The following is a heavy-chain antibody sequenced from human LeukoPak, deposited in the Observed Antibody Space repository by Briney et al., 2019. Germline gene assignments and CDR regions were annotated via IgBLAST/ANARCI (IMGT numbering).Heavy chain of an antibody. D-gene: IGHD1-26*01. J-gene: IGHJ3*02. CDR3: ARDVGGSYAGDAFDI. Sequence: SQTLSLICTFSVHSISSGDYYCTSIRQHPGKGLELIGYIDYSETTYNPSLKSRGTISIDTSKKQFSLKLSSVTAADTAVYYCARDVGGSYAGDAFDIWGQGMMVIVSS. CDR1: VHSISSGDYY. CDR2: IDYSETT. V-gene: IGHV4-31*03.